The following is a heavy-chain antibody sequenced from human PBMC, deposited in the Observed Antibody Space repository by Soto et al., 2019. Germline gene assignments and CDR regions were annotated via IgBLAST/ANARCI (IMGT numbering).Heavy chain of an antibody. Sequence: GGSLRLSCAASGFTFSSYWMHWVRQAPGKGQVWVSRINSDGSSTSYADSVKGRFTISRDNAKDTLYLQMNSLRAEDTAVYYCARYYDFWSGTDDYWGQGTQVTVSS. J-gene: IGHJ4*02. CDR3: ARYYDFWSGTDDY. V-gene: IGHV3-74*01. CDR2: INSDGSST. CDR1: GFTFSSYW. D-gene: IGHD3-3*01.